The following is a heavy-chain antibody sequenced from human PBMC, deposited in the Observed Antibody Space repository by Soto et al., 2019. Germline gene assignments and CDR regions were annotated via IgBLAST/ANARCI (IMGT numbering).Heavy chain of an antibody. CDR2: IYYSGST. Sequence: SETLSLTCTVSGGSISSGGYYWSWIRQHPGKGLEWIGYIYYSGSTYYNPSLKSRVTISVDTSKNQFSLKLSSVTAADTAVYYCARAGNYYGSGSYYNEPPWHFDYWGQGTLVTVSS. J-gene: IGHJ4*02. CDR3: ARAGNYYGSGSYYNEPPWHFDY. V-gene: IGHV4-31*03. CDR1: GGSISSGGYY. D-gene: IGHD3-10*01.